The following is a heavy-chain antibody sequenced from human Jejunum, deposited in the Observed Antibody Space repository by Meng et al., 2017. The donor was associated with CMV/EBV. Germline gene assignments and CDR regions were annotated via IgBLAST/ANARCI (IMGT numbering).Heavy chain of an antibody. CDR2: INTNGSNT. D-gene: IGHD4-17*01. CDR1: GFPISTYW. J-gene: IGHJ4*02. Sequence: SGFPISTYWMHWVRQVTGKGLGWVSRINTNGSNTNYADSVKGRFTISRDNAKSTLYLQMNSLTAEDTAVYYCIRGPYGADSWYDYWGQGTLVTVSS. V-gene: IGHV3-74*01. CDR3: IRGPYGADSWYDY.